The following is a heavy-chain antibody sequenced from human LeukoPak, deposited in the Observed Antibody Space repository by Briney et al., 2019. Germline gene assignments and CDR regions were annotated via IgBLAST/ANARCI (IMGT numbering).Heavy chain of an antibody. Sequence: GGSLRLSCAASGFSFSGYSINWVRQAPGKGLEWVSYINSGSSTIYYADSVKGRFTISRDNAKNSVYLQMDSLRDEDTAVYYCAREPNTSSYFTYYYFDHWGQGTLVTVSS. J-gene: IGHJ4*02. CDR2: INSGSSTI. V-gene: IGHV3-48*02. CDR1: GFSFSGYS. CDR3: AREPNTSSYFTYYYFDH. D-gene: IGHD2-2*01.